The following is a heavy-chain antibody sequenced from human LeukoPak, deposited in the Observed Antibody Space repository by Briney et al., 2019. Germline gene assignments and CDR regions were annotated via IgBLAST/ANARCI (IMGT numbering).Heavy chain of an antibody. J-gene: IGHJ5*02. CDR1: GFTFSSYA. CDR2: ISYDGSNK. V-gene: IGHV3-30*04. D-gene: IGHD3-3*01. CDR3: AREDRGYYDFWSGYPKAGFDP. Sequence: GGSLRLSCAASGFTFSSYAMHWVRQAPGKGLEWVAVISYDGSNKYYADSVKGRFTISRDNSKNTLYLRMNSLRAEDTAVYYCAREDRGYYDFWSGYPKAGFDPWGQGTLVTVSS.